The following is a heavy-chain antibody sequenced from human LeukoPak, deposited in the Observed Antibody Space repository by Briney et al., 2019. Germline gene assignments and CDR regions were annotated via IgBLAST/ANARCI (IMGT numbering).Heavy chain of an antibody. CDR3: AKLAGIRGWFVYYFDY. V-gene: IGHV3-23*01. CDR1: GFTFGTHA. J-gene: IGHJ4*02. CDR2: MSGRGDTS. D-gene: IGHD6-19*01. Sequence: GGSLRLSCAASGFTFGTHAMTWVRQAPGKGLEWVSGMSGRGDTSYYADSVKGRFTISRDNSENTLFLQMNSLRAEDTAVYYCAKLAGIRGWFVYYFDYWGQGTLVTVS.